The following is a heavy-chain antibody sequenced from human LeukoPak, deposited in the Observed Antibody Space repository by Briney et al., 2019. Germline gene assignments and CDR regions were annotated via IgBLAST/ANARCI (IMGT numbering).Heavy chain of an antibody. CDR3: ARTMVRGVIISGWFDT. D-gene: IGHD3-10*01. V-gene: IGHV1-2*02. CDR2: INPNSDGT. Sequence: ASVKVSLKASGYTFTGYYMHWLRQAPGQGLEWMGWINPNSDGTNYAHTDQGRVTMTSDRSISTAYLELSRLRSDDTDVYYCARTMVRGVIISGWFDTWGQGTLVTVSS. J-gene: IGHJ5*02. CDR1: GYTFTGYY.